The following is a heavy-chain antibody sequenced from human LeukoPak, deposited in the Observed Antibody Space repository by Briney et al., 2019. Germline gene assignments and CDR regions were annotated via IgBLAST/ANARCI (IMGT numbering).Heavy chain of an antibody. CDR3: ARMGSRFGELLN. D-gene: IGHD3-10*01. CDR1: GYTFTSYY. V-gene: IGHV1-46*01. CDR2: INPSAGST. J-gene: IGHJ4*02. Sequence: AASVTVSFKASGYTFTSYYLHWVRQAPGQGLEWVGMINPSAGSTTYAQKFQGRVTMTRDMSTNTVSMELSSLRAEDTAVYYCARMGSRFGELLNWGQGTLVTVSS.